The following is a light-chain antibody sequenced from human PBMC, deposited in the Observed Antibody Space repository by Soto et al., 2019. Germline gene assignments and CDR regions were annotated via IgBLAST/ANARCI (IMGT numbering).Light chain of an antibody. CDR1: QSISRW. Sequence: DIQMTQSPSTLSASVGDRVTITCRASQSISRWLAWYQQKPGQAPNLLIYDASRLQIGVPLRFSGSGSGTEFTLTISRLQPDDFATYYCQQYNTAWTFGQGTKVDIK. J-gene: IGKJ1*01. CDR3: QQYNTAWT. CDR2: DAS. V-gene: IGKV1-5*01.